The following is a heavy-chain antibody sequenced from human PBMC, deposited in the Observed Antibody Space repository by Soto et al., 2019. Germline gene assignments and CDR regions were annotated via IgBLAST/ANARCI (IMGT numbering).Heavy chain of an antibody. CDR1: GGSFSGYY. V-gene: IGHV4-34*01. CDR2: INHSGST. D-gene: IGHD2-8*01. J-gene: IGHJ4*02. Sequence: SETLSLTCAVYGGSFSGYYWSWIRQPPGKGLEWIGEINHSGSTNYNPSLKSRVTISVDTSKNQFSLKLSSVTAADTAVYYCARGDVRHTNDYWGQGTLVTVSS. CDR3: ARGDVRHTNDY.